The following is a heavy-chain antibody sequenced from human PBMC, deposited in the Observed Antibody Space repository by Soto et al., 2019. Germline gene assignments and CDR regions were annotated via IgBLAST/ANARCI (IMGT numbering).Heavy chain of an antibody. CDR1: GFTFRRLG. CDR2: ISGDGSVQ. D-gene: IGHD1-26*01. V-gene: IGHV3-30*18. Sequence: GGSLRLSCAGSGFTFRRLGVHWVRQAPGKGLDWVSVISGDGSVQYYADSVKGRFTISRDNSKNTLYLQMNSLRAEDTAVYYCAKDQWELGYFDSWGQGTLVTVSS. CDR3: AKDQWELGYFDS. J-gene: IGHJ4*02.